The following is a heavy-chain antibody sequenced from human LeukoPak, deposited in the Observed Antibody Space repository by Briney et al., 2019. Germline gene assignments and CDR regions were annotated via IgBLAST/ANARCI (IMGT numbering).Heavy chain of an antibody. V-gene: IGHV3-43*02. CDR3: ANESRMFDY. CDR2: ISADGGST. Sequence: GGSLRLSCVASGLNFTDSAMHWVRQAPGKGLEWVSLISADGGSTFSADSVKGRFSISRDNSKNSLYLQMNSLRSEDTAMYYCANESRMFDYWGQGTLVAVSS. J-gene: IGHJ4*02. CDR1: GLNFTDSA.